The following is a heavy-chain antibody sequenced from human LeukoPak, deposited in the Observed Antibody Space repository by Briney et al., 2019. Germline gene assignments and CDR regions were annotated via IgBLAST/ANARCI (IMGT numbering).Heavy chain of an antibody. CDR3: ARTSYDFWSGRPSHFDY. CDR1: GYSFVLYG. J-gene: IGHJ4*02. CDR2: ISTANGNT. Sequence: GASVKVSCKASGYSFVLYGISWVRQAPGQGPEWMGWISTANGNTKYAQQFQDRVTMTTDTSTTTAYMELRSLRSDDTAVYYCARTSYDFWSGRPSHFDYWGQGTLVTVSS. V-gene: IGHV1-18*01. D-gene: IGHD3-3*01.